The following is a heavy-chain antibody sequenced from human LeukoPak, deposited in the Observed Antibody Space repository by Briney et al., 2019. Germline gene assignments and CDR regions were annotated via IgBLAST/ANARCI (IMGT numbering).Heavy chain of an antibody. CDR2: IYKSGST. Sequence: SETLSLTCTVSGGSISSYYWSWIRQPPGKGLEWIGYIYKSGSTNYNPSLKSRVTISVDPSETQFTLKLSSVTAADTAVYYWARLTGAGNLYYYYMDVWGKGTTVTVSS. CDR1: GGSISSYY. CDR3: ARLTGAGNLYYYYMDV. V-gene: IGHV4-4*09. J-gene: IGHJ6*03. D-gene: IGHD7-27*01.